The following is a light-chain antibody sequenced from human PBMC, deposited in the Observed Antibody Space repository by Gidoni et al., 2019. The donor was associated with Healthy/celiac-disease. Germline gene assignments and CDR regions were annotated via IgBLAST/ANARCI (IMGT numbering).Light chain of an antibody. Sequence: EIVLTQSPATLSLSPGERATLSCRASQSVSSYLAWYQQKPGQAPSLLIYDASNRATGIPARFSGSGSGTDFTLTISSLEPEDFAVYYCQQRSNWPRITFXXXTRLEIK. CDR2: DAS. CDR1: QSVSSY. J-gene: IGKJ5*01. CDR3: QQRSNWPRIT. V-gene: IGKV3-11*01.